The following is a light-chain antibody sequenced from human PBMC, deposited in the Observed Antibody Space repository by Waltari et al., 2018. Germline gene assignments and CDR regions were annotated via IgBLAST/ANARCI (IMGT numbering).Light chain of an antibody. J-gene: IGKJ4*01. CDR2: AAS. CDR1: QIIRTS. CDR3: QQSFSTHRT. V-gene: IGKV1-39*01. Sequence: DIQMPQSASSLSSSVGSSISISGRASQIIRTSVNWYQQKPGKAPKILISAASTLRGEVPSRFSGSGSGTDFTLTISNLQPEDFATYYCQQSFSTHRTFGGGTRVEIK.